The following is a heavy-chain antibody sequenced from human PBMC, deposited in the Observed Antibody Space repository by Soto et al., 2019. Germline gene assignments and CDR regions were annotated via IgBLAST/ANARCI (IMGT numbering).Heavy chain of an antibody. CDR1: GGSIISGGYS. CDR3: ARAGGLGAVAADY. Sequence: TPSLTRAVSGGSIISGGYSLVWVRQPPGKGLEWIGYIYHSGSTYYNPSLKSRVTISVDRSKNQFSLKLSSVTAADTAVYYCARAGGLGAVAADYWGQGTLVTVSS. CDR2: IYHSGST. D-gene: IGHD6-19*01. J-gene: IGHJ4*02. V-gene: IGHV4-30-2*01.